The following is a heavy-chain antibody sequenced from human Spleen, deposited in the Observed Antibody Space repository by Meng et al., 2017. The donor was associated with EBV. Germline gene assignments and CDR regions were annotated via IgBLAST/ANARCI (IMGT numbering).Heavy chain of an antibody. CDR2: FIPVFGTT. J-gene: IGHJ4*02. D-gene: IGHD7-27*01. Sequence: QLRLVQSGAEARKPGSSVKVSCKASGGTFSTYVISWVRQAPGQGLEWMGGFIPVFGTTNYAQTFQGRLTITADESTSTAYMELSSLRSEDTAVYYCARDRGTGEPDYWGQGTLVTVAS. V-gene: IGHV1-69*01. CDR1: GGTFSTYV. CDR3: ARDRGTGEPDY.